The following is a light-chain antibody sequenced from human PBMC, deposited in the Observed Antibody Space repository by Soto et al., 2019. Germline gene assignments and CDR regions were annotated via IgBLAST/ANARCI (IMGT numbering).Light chain of an antibody. Sequence: EVVLTQSPGTLSLSPGERTTLSCRASQSVSSSYLAWYQQRPGQAPRLLIYAASSRATGIPDRFSGSGSGTDFTRTISRLEPEGFAVYYCQQYGSSRWTFGQGPKVEIK. J-gene: IGKJ1*01. CDR1: QSVSSSY. CDR3: QQYGSSRWT. V-gene: IGKV3-20*01. CDR2: AAS.